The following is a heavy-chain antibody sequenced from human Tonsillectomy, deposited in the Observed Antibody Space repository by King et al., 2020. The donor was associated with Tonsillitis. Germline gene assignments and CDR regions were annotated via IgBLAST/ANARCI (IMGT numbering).Heavy chain of an antibody. D-gene: IGHD5-18*01. CDR1: GFTVSSNY. V-gene: IGHV3-66*01. J-gene: IGHJ4*02. CDR3: AIEIMGYSYGSAVLFDF. Sequence: VQLVESGGGLVQPGGSLRLSCAASGFTVSSNYMSWVRQAPGKGLEWVSLIYSGGSTYYADSVKDRFIISRDNSKKTLYLQMNSLRAEDTAVYYCAIEIMGYSYGSAVLFDFWGQGTLVTVSS. CDR2: IYSGGST.